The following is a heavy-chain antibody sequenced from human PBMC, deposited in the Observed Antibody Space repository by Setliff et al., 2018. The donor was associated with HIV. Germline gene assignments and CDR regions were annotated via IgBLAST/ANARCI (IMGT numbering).Heavy chain of an antibody. D-gene: IGHD6-13*01. Sequence: ASVKVSCKASGYTFTNYNIHWVRQAPGQGLEWVGMVNPSGGSTAYAQKFQGRVTIIRDTSTSTVYMDLSSLRSEDTAVYYCARPGIAAADYCFDYWGQGALVTVSS. V-gene: IGHV1-46*01. CDR2: VNPSGGST. CDR1: GYTFTNYN. CDR3: ARPGIAAADYCFDY. J-gene: IGHJ4*02.